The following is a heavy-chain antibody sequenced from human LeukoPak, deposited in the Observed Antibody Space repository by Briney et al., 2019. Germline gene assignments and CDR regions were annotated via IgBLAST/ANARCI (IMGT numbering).Heavy chain of an antibody. CDR3: ARDSSYYYDSSGHFDY. Sequence: RSLRLSCAASGFTFSSYAMHWVRQAPGKGLEWVAVISYDGSNKYYADSVKGRFTISRDNSKNTLYLQMNSLRAEDTAVYYCARDSSYYYDSSGHFDYWGQGTLVTVSS. J-gene: IGHJ4*02. D-gene: IGHD3-22*01. CDR1: GFTFSSYA. V-gene: IGHV3-30*01. CDR2: ISYDGSNK.